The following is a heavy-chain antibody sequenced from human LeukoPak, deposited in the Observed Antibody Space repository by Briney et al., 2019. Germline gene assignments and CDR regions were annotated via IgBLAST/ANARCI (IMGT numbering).Heavy chain of an antibody. Sequence: PSETLSLTCTVSGGSISSGGYYWSWIRQHPGKGLEWIGYIYYSGSTYYNPSLKSRVTISVDTSKNQFSLKLSSVTAADTAVYYCARGRWSRTTVTTSYFDYWGQGTLVTVSS. CDR3: ARGRWSRTTVTTSYFDY. CDR2: IYYSGST. D-gene: IGHD4-17*01. J-gene: IGHJ4*02. CDR1: GGSISSGGYY. V-gene: IGHV4-31*03.